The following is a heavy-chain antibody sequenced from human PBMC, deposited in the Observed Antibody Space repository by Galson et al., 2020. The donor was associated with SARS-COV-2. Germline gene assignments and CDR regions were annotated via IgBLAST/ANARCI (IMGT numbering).Heavy chain of an antibody. CDR2: MHHSGGT. J-gene: IGHJ6*03. Sequence: SETPSLTCAVSDYSVSSDYYWGWVRQPPGKGLEWIGIMHHSGGTYYNPSLKSRVTISVDTSNNQVSLKLTSVTAADTAVYYCARQVNSYYYMDVWGKGTTVTIS. CDR1: DYSVSSDYY. V-gene: IGHV4-38-2*01. CDR3: ARQVNSYYYMDV.